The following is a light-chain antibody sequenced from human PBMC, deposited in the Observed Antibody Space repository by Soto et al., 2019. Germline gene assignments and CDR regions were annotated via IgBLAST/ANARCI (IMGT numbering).Light chain of an antibody. CDR1: QGIGYS. CDR3: QKYDRVPGT. CDR2: ATS. V-gene: IGKV1-27*01. Sequence: DIQMTQSPSSLSASVGDRVTITCRASQGIGYSLAWYQQKPGRVPKLLIYATSALQSGVPSLFSGGGSGTDFTLTIDSLQPEDIATYFCQKYDRVPGTFGQGTKVEVK. J-gene: IGKJ1*01.